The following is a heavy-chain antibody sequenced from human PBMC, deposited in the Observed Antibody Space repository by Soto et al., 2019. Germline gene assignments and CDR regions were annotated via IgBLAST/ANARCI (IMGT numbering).Heavy chain of an antibody. CDR1: GDSFISYW. Sequence: PGESLKISSKVSGDSFISYWIGWVRQMPGKGLEWMGSIYPGDSDTRYSPSFQGRVAISADKSISNAYLQWSSLTASDTAMYYCARLPGGHSGSLPALEYWGQGTLVPVSS. CDR2: IYPGDSDT. CDR3: ARLPGGHSGSLPALEY. D-gene: IGHD1-26*01. J-gene: IGHJ4*02. V-gene: IGHV5-51*01.